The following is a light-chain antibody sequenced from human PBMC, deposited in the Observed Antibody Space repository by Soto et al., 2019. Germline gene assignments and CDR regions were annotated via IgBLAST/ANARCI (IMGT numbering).Light chain of an antibody. CDR1: QSVRTV. CDR3: QQRTDWPTIT. V-gene: IGKV3-11*01. CDR2: DAS. Sequence: EIVLTQSPATLSLSPGERATLSCGASQSVRTVLAWYQQKPGQAPRLLIYDASTRATGIPARFSGSGSGTDFTLTISNLESEDFGVYYCQQRTDWPTITFGQGKRLDIK. J-gene: IGKJ5*01.